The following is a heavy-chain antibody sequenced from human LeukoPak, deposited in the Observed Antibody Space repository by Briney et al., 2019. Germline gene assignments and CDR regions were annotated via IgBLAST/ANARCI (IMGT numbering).Heavy chain of an antibody. CDR2: IKSDGSST. CDR1: GITLSTYW. CDR3: ARVPRRFCSSGPGSPFWYFDL. D-gene: IGHD2-2*01. Sequence: GGSLRLSCAASGITLSTYWMHWVRQAPGKGLVWVSLIKSDGSSTSYADSVKGRFTISRDNAKNTLYLHMSSLRAEDTALYYCARVPRRFCSSGPGSPFWYFDLWGRGTLVTVSS. V-gene: IGHV3-74*01. J-gene: IGHJ2*01.